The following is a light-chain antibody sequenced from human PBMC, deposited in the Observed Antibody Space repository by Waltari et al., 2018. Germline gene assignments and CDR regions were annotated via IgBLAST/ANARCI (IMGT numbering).Light chain of an antibody. Sequence: HLVLTQSPSASASLGASVTLTSTLSSRHSPYPLAWPQQQPEKGPRYFMKFNSDGSHTKGDGIPDRFSGSSSGAERYLTISSLQSEDEADYYCQTWGTGIHVLFGGGTKLTVL. CDR2: FNSDGSH. J-gene: IGLJ2*01. CDR1: SRHSPYP. V-gene: IGLV4-69*01. CDR3: QTWGTGIHVL.